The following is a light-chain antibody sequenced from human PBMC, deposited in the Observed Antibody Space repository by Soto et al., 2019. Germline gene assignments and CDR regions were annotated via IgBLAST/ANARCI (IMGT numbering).Light chain of an antibody. CDR2: AAS. CDR1: QSVSSRY. CDR3: QQSAGSSWT. J-gene: IGKJ1*01. V-gene: IGKV3-20*01. Sequence: EMVVTHSPGTLSLSPGERATLSCRASQSVSSRYLAGYQQTPGQAPRLLIYAASSRATGIPDRFSGSGSGTDFTLPITRMEPEDFAVYFCQQSAGSSWTFGQGTKVEIK.